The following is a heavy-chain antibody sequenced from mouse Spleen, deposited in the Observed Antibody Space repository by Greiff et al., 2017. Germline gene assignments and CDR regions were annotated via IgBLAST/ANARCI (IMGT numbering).Heavy chain of an antibody. CDR2: IDPSDSYT. CDR3: AIWAWFAY. CDR1: GYTFTSYW. Sequence: QVQLQQSGAELVKPGASVKLSCKASGYTFTSYWMQWVKQRPGQGLEWIGEIDPSDSYTNYNQKFKGKATLTVDTSSSTAYMQLSSLTSEDSAVYYCAIWAWFAYWGQGTLVTVSA. J-gene: IGHJ3*01. V-gene: IGHV1-50*01. D-gene: IGHD4-1*01.